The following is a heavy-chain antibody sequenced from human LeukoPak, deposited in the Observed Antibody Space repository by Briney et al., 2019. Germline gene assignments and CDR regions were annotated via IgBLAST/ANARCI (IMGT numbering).Heavy chain of an antibody. CDR2: IYHSGST. J-gene: IGHJ4*02. CDR3: ARDYDSSGYDPDY. CDR1: GYSISSGYY. Sequence: SETLPLTCTVSGYSISSGYYWGWIRQPPGQGLEWIGSIYHSGSTYYNPSLKSRVTISVDTSKNQFSLKLSSVTAADTAVYYCARDYDSSGYDPDYWGQGTLVTVSS. D-gene: IGHD3-22*01. V-gene: IGHV4-38-2*02.